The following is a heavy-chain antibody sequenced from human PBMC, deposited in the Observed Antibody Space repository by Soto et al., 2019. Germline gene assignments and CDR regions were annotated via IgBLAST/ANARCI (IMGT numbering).Heavy chain of an antibody. CDR3: ARDTYYYDSSGYYWTYYFDY. V-gene: IGHV4-4*07. Sequence: XTLSLACTVSGGSVSSYEWSWIRQPAGKGLELIGRIYTSGSTNYNPSLKSRVTMPVDTSKKQFSPKLRSVTAADTAVYYCARDTYYYDSSGYYWTYYFDYWGQGTLGTVSS. D-gene: IGHD3-22*01. CDR2: IYTSGST. CDR1: GGSVSSYE. J-gene: IGHJ4*02.